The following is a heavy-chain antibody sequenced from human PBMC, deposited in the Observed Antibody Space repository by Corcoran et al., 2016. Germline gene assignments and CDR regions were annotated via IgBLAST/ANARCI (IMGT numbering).Heavy chain of an antibody. J-gene: IGHJ4*02. CDR1: GFTFSGSA. Sequence: EVQLVESGVGLVQPGGSLTRSCAASGFTFSGSAMHWVRQDSGKGLEWVGRIRSKANSYATAYAASVKGRFTISRADSKNTAYLQMNSLKTGDKAVYYCTPRPASYYDSSGYNVSDYWCQGTLFIVSS. V-gene: IGHV3-73*02. D-gene: IGHD3-22*01. CDR2: IRSKANSYAT. CDR3: TPRPASYYDSSGYNVSDY.